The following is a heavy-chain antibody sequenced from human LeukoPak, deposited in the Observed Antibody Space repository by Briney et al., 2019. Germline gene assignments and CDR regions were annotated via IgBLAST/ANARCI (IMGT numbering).Heavy chain of an antibody. J-gene: IGHJ3*02. CDR1: GGSISSSNW. Sequence: PSETLSLTCAVSGGSISSSNWWSWVRQPPGKGLEWIGEIYHSGSTNYNPSLKSRVTISVDKSKNQFSLKLSSVTAADTAVYYCARDTPLSSGDAFDIWGQGTMVTVSS. D-gene: IGHD2/OR15-2a*01. CDR3: ARDTPLSSGDAFDI. V-gene: IGHV4-4*02. CDR2: IYHSGST.